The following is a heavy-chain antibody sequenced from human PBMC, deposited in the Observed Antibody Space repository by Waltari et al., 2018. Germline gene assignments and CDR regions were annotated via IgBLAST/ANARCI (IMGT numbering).Heavy chain of an antibody. CDR2: IKGEWREK. Sequence: EVQLEESGGGSVQPGGSLKLSCGASGFTFSSYWMHWVRQAPGEGLMGGSRIKGEWREKNEADSVQGRFTISRDNAKSTLYLQMNNLRAEDTAVYFCVRDEVGGTTRAYYWGQGTLVTVSS. J-gene: IGHJ4*02. D-gene: IGHD1-1*01. V-gene: IGHV3-74*01. CDR1: GFTFSSYW. CDR3: VRDEVGGTTRAYY.